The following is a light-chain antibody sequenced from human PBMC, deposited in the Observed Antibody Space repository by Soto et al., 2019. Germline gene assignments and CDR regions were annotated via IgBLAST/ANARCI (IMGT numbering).Light chain of an antibody. V-gene: IGKV1-5*01. Sequence: DIQMTQSPSALSAFVGDRVTITCRASQSISSWLAWYQQKPGKAPKLLIYEASILDSGVPSRFSGSGSGTQFTLTISSLQPDDFATYYCQQYDAYSWTFGQGTKVDIK. CDR3: QQYDAYSWT. CDR1: QSISSW. CDR2: EAS. J-gene: IGKJ1*01.